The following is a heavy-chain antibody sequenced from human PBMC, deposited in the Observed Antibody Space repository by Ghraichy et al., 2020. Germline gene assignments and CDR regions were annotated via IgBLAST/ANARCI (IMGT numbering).Heavy chain of an antibody. J-gene: IGHJ5*02. CDR3: ARLYCSSTSCSNRYNWFDP. Sequence: SQTLSLTCTVSGGSISSGDYYWSWIRQPPGKGLEWIGYIYYSGSTYYNPSLKSRVTISVDTSKNQFSLKLSSVTAADTAVYYCARLYCSSTSCSNRYNWFDPWGQGTLVTVSS. D-gene: IGHD2-2*01. CDR2: IYYSGST. V-gene: IGHV4-30-4*01. CDR1: GGSISSGDYY.